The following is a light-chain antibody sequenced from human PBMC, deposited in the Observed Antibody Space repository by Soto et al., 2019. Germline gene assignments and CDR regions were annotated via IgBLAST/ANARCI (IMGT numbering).Light chain of an antibody. CDR3: QHYGRSPPSWT. CDR1: QSVSSSH. J-gene: IGKJ1*01. Sequence: EIVVTQSPGTLSLSPGERATLSCRASQSVSSSHLAWYQQKPGQPPRLLIFDASSRATGIPDRFSGSGSGTDFTLTISSLEPEDFAVYYCQHYGRSPPSWTFGQGTKVEIK. CDR2: DAS. V-gene: IGKV3-20*01.